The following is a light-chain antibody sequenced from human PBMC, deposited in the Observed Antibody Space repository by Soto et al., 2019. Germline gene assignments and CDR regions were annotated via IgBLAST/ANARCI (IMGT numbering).Light chain of an antibody. CDR1: QSTNSN. CDR2: DAS. CDR3: QQYNNWPPDYT. Sequence: ETVMTQSPATLSVSPGERVTLSCRASQSTNSNLAWYQQRPGQAPRVLIYDASTRATAVPARFSGSGSGTEFTLTISSLQSEDFAVYYCQQYNNWPPDYTFGQGTKLEIK. V-gene: IGKV3-15*01. J-gene: IGKJ2*01.